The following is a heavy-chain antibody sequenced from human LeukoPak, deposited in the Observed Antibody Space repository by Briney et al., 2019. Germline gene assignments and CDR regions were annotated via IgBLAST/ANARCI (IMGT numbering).Heavy chain of an antibody. D-gene: IGHD3-3*01. CDR3: ARNEYYDFWSGYSQAGWFDP. V-gene: IGHV4-4*07. CDR1: GGSISSYY. Sequence: SETLSLTCTVAGGSISSYYWSWIRQPAGKGLEWIGRIYPSGSTNFNPSLKSRVTMSVDTSKNQFSLKLSSVTAADTAVYYWARNEYYDFWSGYSQAGWFDPWGQGTLVTVSS. J-gene: IGHJ5*02. CDR2: IYPSGST.